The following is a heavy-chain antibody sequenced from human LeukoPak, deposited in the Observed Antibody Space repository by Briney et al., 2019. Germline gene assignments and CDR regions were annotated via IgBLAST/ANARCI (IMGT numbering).Heavy chain of an antibody. V-gene: IGHV3-23*01. CDR3: AKDPRTYYDFWSGYPD. J-gene: IGHJ4*02. Sequence: LSLTCTVSGGSISSGGYYWSWVRQAPGKGLEWVSAISGSGGSTYYADSVKGRFTISRDNSKNTLYLQMNSLRAEDTAVYYCAKDPRTYYDFWSGYPDWGQGTLVTVSS. CDR1: GGSISSGGYY. D-gene: IGHD3-3*01. CDR2: ISGSGGST.